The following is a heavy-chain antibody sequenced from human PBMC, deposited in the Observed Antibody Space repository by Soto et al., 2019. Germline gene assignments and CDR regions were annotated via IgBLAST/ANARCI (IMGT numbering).Heavy chain of an antibody. Sequence: QVQLVQSGAEVKKPGASVKVSCKVSGYTLTELSMHWVRQAPGKGLEWMGGFDPEDGETIYAQKFQGRVTMTEDTSTDTAYMELSSLTSEDTAVYYCIAASSSWYAPLFDYWGQGTMVTVSS. CDR1: GYTLTELS. CDR3: IAASSSWYAPLFDY. D-gene: IGHD6-13*01. CDR2: FDPEDGET. J-gene: IGHJ4*02. V-gene: IGHV1-24*01.